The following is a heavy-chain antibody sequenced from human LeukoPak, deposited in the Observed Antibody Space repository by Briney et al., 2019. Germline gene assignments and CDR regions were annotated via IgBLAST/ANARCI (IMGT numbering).Heavy chain of an antibody. V-gene: IGHV3-23*01. J-gene: IGHJ4*02. D-gene: IGHD2-15*01. Sequence: PGGSLRLSCEASGFTFSGYAMSWVRQAPGKGLEWVSSINAFGARTYYADSVKGRFTISRDNSKNTLYLQMNSLRAEDTALYYCEKVALGYCSGSSCYYFDYGGQGTLVTVSS. CDR1: GFTFSGYA. CDR2: INAFGART. CDR3: EKVALGYCSGSSCYYFDY.